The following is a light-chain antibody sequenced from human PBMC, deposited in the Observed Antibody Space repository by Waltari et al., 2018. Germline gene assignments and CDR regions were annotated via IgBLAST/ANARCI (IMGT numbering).Light chain of an antibody. Sequence: QSALTQPPSVSGSPGQSVTISCTGTSSDVGSYNRVSWYQQPPGTAPKLMIYEVSNRPSGVRARFSGSTPGNTASLTISGLQAEDEADYYCSSYTSSSTYVFGTGTKVTVL. CDR1: SSDVGSYNR. J-gene: IGLJ1*01. CDR2: EVS. CDR3: SSYTSSSTYV. V-gene: IGLV2-18*02.